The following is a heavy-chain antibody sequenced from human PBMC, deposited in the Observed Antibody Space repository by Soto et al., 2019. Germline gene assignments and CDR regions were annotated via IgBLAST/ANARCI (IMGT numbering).Heavy chain of an antibody. V-gene: IGHV1-18*01. CDR1: GYTFTNYG. Sequence: QVQLVQSGAEVKKPGASVRVSCKASGYTFTNYGITWVRQAPGEGLEWIGWISGYNAKTNYAQKRLRRVTMPTDTSTSTAYMELGSLRSDDTAVNYCARGIAVADPYNWFDPWGQGTLVTVSS. CDR2: ISGYNAKT. CDR3: ARGIAVADPYNWFDP. D-gene: IGHD6-19*01. J-gene: IGHJ5*02.